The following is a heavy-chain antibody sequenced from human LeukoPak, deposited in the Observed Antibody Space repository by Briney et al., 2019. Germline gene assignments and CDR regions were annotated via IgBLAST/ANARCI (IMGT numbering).Heavy chain of an antibody. D-gene: IGHD1-26*01. CDR2: IYSGGST. V-gene: IGHV3-53*01. CDR3: ARVRWELTIYYFDY. Sequence: GGSLRLSCAASGFTVSSNYMSWVRQAPGKGLEWVSVIYSGGSTYYADSVKGRFTISRDNSKNTLYLQMNSLRAEDTAVYYCARVRWELTIYYFDYWGQGTLVTVSS. CDR1: GFTVSSNY. J-gene: IGHJ4*02.